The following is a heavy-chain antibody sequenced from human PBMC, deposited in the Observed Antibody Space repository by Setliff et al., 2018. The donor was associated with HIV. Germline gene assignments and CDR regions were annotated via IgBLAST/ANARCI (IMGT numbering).Heavy chain of an antibody. CDR2: ISGYTGIT. J-gene: IGHJ5*02. V-gene: IGHV1-18*01. Sequence: SVKVSCKISGYIFSHYGVTWVRQAPGQGLEYMGYISGYTGITHYAQSFQGRVTMTTDPSKYTAYMELRSLKYDDTAVYYCARDAGTGGPGRWVDPWGQGTMVTVSS. CDR1: GYIFSHYG. D-gene: IGHD1-1*01. CDR3: ARDAGTGGPGRWVDP.